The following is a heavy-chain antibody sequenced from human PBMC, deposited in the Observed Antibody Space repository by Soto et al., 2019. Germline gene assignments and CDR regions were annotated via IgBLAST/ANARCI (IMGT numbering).Heavy chain of an antibody. V-gene: IGHV3-53*01. CDR1: GFLVNSAY. CDR2: INSDGST. Sequence: EVQLVEAGGGLIPPGGSLRLSCAASGFLVNSAYMTWVRQAPGKGVEWLSMINSDGSTLYAESVKGRFTISRDTSKNRLNLQMHSLRAEDTAMYYCARSGYSFAWGYWGQGTLVIVTS. D-gene: IGHD5-18*01. J-gene: IGHJ4*02. CDR3: ARSGYSFAWGY.